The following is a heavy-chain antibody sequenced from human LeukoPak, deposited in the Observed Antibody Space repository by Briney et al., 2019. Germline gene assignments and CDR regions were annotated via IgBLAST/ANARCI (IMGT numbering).Heavy chain of an antibody. CDR3: ARTLPNYYYGMDV. CDR2: INPNSGDT. J-gene: IGHJ6*02. V-gene: IGHV1-2*02. D-gene: IGHD1-26*01. CDR1: GYTFAAYY. Sequence: GASVKVSCKASGYTFAAYYMHWVRQAPGQGLEWMGWINPNSGDTNYAQKFQGRVTMTRDTSISTAYMEVSRLRSDDTAVYYCARTLPNYYYGMDVGGQGTTVTVSS.